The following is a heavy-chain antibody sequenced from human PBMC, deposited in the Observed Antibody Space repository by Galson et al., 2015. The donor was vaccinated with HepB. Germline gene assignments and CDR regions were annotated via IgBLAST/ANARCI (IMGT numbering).Heavy chain of an antibody. V-gene: IGHV3-53*05. CDR2: IYSGGST. D-gene: IGHD5-18*01. Sequence: SLRLSCAASGFTVSSNYMSWVRQAPGKGLEWVSVIYSGGSTYYADSVKGRFTISRDNSKNTLYLQMNSLRAEDTAVYYCAKGSPDGYSYGYPLDYWGQGTLVTVSS. CDR3: AKGSPDGYSYGYPLDY. CDR1: GFTVSSNY. J-gene: IGHJ4*02.